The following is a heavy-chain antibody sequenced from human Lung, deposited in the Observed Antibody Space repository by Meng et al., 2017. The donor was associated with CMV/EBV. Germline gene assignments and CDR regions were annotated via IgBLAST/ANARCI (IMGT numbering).Heavy chain of an antibody. V-gene: IGHV3-7*01. D-gene: IGHD3-10*01. CDR2: IKQDGSEK. CDR1: GFTFSSYW. Sequence: ESLKISCAASGFTFSSYWMSWVRQAPVKGLEWVASIKQDGSEKYYVDSVKGRFTISRDNAKNSLYLQMNSLRAEDTAVYYCARDLRSPVYWGQGTLVTVSS. CDR3: ARDLRSPVY. J-gene: IGHJ4*02.